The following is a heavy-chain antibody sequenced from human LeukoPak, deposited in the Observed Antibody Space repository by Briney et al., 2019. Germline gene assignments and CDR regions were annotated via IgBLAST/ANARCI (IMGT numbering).Heavy chain of an antibody. J-gene: IGHJ4*02. CDR1: GFTFDDCA. Sequence: PGGSLRLSCAASGFTFDDCAMHWVRQAPGKGLEWVSGISWNSGSIGYADSVKGRFTFSRDNAKNSLYLQMNSLRAEDTALYYCAKDIAPIVGATTDGGFDYWGQGTLVTVSS. CDR3: AKDIAPIVGATTDGGFDY. CDR2: ISWNSGSI. V-gene: IGHV3-9*01. D-gene: IGHD1-26*01.